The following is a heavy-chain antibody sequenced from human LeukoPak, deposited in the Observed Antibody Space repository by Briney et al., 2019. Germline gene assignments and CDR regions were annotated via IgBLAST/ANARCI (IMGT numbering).Heavy chain of an antibody. Sequence: SVKVSCKASGGTFSSYAISWVRQAPGQGLEWMGGIIPIFGTANYAQKFQGRVTITADKSTSTAYMELSSLRSEDTAVYYCARAIVGARDYYYYMDVWGKGTTVTVSS. D-gene: IGHD1-26*01. CDR1: GGTFSSYA. CDR2: IIPIFGTA. CDR3: ARAIVGARDYYYYMDV. V-gene: IGHV1-69*06. J-gene: IGHJ6*03.